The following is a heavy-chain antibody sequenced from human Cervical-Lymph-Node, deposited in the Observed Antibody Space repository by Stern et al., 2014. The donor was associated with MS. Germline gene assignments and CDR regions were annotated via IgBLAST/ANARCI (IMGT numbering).Heavy chain of an antibody. CDR3: ARDRSGSDYDY. V-gene: IGHV1-2*06. CDR1: GYTFTGYY. Sequence: QVQLVQSGAEVKKPGASVKVSCKASGYTFTGYYMPWVRQAPGQGLEWMGRISPNNGGTNYAQTFQGRFTMTRDTSISTAYMELSRLRSDDTAVYYCARDRSGSDYDYGGQGTLVTVSS. D-gene: IGHD1-26*01. CDR2: ISPNNGGT. J-gene: IGHJ4*02.